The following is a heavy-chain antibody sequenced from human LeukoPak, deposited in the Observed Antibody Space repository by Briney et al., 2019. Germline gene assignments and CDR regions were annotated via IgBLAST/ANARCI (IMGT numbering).Heavy chain of an antibody. D-gene: IGHD1-26*01. J-gene: IGHJ4*02. V-gene: IGHV4-30-4*01. CDR3: ARGNEVGGLDY. CDR1: GGSISSGDYY. CDR2: VYYSGST. Sequence: PSQTLSLTCTVSGGSISSGDYYWSWIRQPPGKGLEWIGYVYYSGSTYYNPSLKSRVTISVDTSKNQFSLKLSSVTAADTAVYYCARGNEVGGLDYWGQGTLVTVSS.